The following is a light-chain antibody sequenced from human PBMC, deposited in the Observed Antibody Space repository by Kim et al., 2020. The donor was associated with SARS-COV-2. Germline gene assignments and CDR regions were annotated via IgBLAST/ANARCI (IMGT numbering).Light chain of an antibody. J-gene: IGLJ2*01. Sequence: QSALTQPASVSGSPGQSITISCTGTSSLVGDYNYVSWYQQHPDKAPKLIIYDVSDRPSGVSTHFSGSKSGNTASLTISGLQAADEADYYCTSYTGADTVVFGGGTQVTVL. CDR2: DVS. V-gene: IGLV2-14*03. CDR1: SSLVGDYNY. CDR3: TSYTGADTVV.